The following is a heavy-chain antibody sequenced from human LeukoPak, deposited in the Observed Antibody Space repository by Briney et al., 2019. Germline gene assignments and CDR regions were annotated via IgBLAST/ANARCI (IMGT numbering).Heavy chain of an antibody. CDR2: INHSGST. CDR3: ARLTRRSGNYFEN. Sequence: PGGSLRLSCAASGFTVSSNYMSWVRQPPGKGLEWIGEINHSGSTNYNPSLKSRVTISVDTSKNQFSLKLSSVTAADTAVYYCARLTRRSGNYFENWGQGTLVTVSS. CDR1: GFTVSSNY. V-gene: IGHV4-34*01. J-gene: IGHJ4*02. D-gene: IGHD1-1*01.